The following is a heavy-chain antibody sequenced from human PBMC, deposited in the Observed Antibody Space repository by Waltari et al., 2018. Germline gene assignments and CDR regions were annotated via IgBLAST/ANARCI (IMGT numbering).Heavy chain of an antibody. D-gene: IGHD6-13*01. J-gene: IGHJ6*02. CDR2: INHSGST. CDR3: ARANHSLSWSYYYGMDV. V-gene: IGHV4-34*01. CDR1: GGSFSGYY. Sequence: QVQLQQWGAGLLKPSETLSLTCAVYGGSFSGYYWSWIRQPPGKGLEWIGEINHSGSTNSNPSLKGRVTISVDTSKNQFSLKLSSVTASDTAVYYCARANHSLSWSYYYGMDVWGQGTTVTVSS.